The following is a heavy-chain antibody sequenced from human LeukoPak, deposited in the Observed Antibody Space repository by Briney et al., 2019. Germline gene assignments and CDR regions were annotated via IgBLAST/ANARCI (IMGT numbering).Heavy chain of an antibody. CDR2: INAGNGNT. D-gene: IGHD4-17*01. CDR1: GYTFTSYA. Sequence: ASVKVSCKASGYTFTSYAMHWVRQAPGQRLGWMGWINAGNGNTKYSQEFQGRVTITRDTSASTAYMELSSLRSEDMAVYYCASVNDYGDPLPRYMDVWGKGTAVTVSS. V-gene: IGHV1-3*03. CDR3: ASVNDYGDPLPRYMDV. J-gene: IGHJ6*03.